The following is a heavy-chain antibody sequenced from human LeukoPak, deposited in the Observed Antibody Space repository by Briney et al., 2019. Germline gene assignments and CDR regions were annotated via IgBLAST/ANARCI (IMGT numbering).Heavy chain of an antibody. J-gene: IGHJ4*02. V-gene: IGHV3-30*14. Sequence: QPGRSLRLSCAASGFTFSSYAIHWVRQAPGKGLEWVAVISYDGSNKYYADSVKGRFTISRDNSKNTLYLQLNSLRAEDSAVYYCAKGRVYSPTSALYYWGQGTLVTVSS. CDR3: AKGRVYSPTSALYY. CDR1: GFTFSSYA. D-gene: IGHD6-13*01. CDR2: ISYDGSNK.